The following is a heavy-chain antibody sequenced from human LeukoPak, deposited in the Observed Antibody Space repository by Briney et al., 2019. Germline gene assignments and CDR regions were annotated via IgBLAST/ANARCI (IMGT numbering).Heavy chain of an antibody. V-gene: IGHV3-69-1*01. CDR1: GFTFSAYS. Sequence: GRSLRLSCAASGFTFSAYSMNWVRQAPGKGLEWVSSITSGDFVSFADSLKGRFTISRDNAKSSLYLQMNSLRADDTAVYYCARGGFNMVRGVIIPSNSYFYYMDIWGKGTTVTVSS. CDR2: ITSGDFV. D-gene: IGHD3-10*01. J-gene: IGHJ6*03. CDR3: ARGGFNMVRGVIIPSNSYFYYMDI.